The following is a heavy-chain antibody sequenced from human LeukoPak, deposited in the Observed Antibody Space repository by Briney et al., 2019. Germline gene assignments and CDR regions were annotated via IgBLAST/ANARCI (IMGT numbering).Heavy chain of an antibody. Sequence: PGGSLRLSCAASGFTFSSYGMHWVRQAPGKGLEWVAVISYDGSNKYYADSVKGRFTISRDNSKNTLYLQMNSLRTEDTAVYYCAKGWGYYGSGSLQYYFDYWGQGTLVTVSS. CDR1: GFTFSSYG. CDR2: ISYDGSNK. D-gene: IGHD3-10*01. J-gene: IGHJ4*02. V-gene: IGHV3-30*18. CDR3: AKGWGYYGSGSLQYYFDY.